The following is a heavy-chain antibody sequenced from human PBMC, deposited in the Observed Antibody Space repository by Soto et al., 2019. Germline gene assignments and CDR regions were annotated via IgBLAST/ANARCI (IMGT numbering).Heavy chain of an antibody. V-gene: IGHV1-18*01. CDR1: GYTFTSYG. J-gene: IGHJ3*02. Sequence: ASVKVSCKASGYTFTSYGISWVRQAPGQGLEWMGWISAYNGNTNYAQKLQGRVTMTTDTSTSTAYMELRSLRSDDTAVYYCARDPPWLETTVTVGWVAFDIWGQGTMVTVSS. CDR2: ISAYNGNT. D-gene: IGHD4-17*01. CDR3: ARDPPWLETTVTVGWVAFDI.